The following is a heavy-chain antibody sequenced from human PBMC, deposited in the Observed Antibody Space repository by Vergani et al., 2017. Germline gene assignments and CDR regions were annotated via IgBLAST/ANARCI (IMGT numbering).Heavy chain of an antibody. Sequence: QVQLQESGPGLVKPSETLSLICAVSGYSISSGYYWGWIRQPPGKGLEWIGSIYHSGSTYYNPSLKSRVTISVDTSKNQFSLKLSSVTAADTAVYYCAGQQLVGYYFDYWGQGTLVTVSS. CDR3: AGQQLVGYYFDY. D-gene: IGHD6-13*01. V-gene: IGHV4-38-2*01. CDR1: GYSISSGYY. CDR2: IYHSGST. J-gene: IGHJ4*02.